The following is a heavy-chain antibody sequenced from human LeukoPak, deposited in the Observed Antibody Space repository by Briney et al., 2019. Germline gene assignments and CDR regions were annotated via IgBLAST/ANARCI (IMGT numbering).Heavy chain of an antibody. CDR1: GFTFSSLA. V-gene: IGHV3-23*01. J-gene: IGHJ4*02. CDR2: VSGGGST. Sequence: HPGGSLRLSCVGSGFTFSSLAMNWVRQAPGKGLEWVSAVSGGGSTYYADPVKGRFTISRDNSRNTLYLEMNSLRADDTAVYYCAKVLNYYAPFDYWGQGTLVTVSS. D-gene: IGHD3-10*01. CDR3: AKVLNYYAPFDY.